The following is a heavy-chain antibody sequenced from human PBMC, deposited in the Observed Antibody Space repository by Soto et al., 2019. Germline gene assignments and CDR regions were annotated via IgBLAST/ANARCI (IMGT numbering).Heavy chain of an antibody. CDR2: ISGSGGST. D-gene: IGHD6-19*01. Sequence: LRLSCAASGFTFSSYAMSWVRQAPGKGLEWVSAISGSGGSTYYADSVKGRFTISRDNSKNTLYLQMNSLRAEDTAVYYCAKDLGSGWYSYFDYWGQGTLVTVSS. J-gene: IGHJ4*02. CDR1: GFTFSSYA. V-gene: IGHV3-23*01. CDR3: AKDLGSGWYSYFDY.